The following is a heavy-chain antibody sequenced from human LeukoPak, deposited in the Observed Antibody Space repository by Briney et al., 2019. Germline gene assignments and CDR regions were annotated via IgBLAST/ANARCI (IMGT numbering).Heavy chain of an antibody. CDR2: IYTSGST. CDR3: ARGARRIAAAGTDFDF. CDR1: GDSISSFH. D-gene: IGHD6-13*01. J-gene: IGHJ4*02. V-gene: IGHV4-4*07. Sequence: SETLSLTCTVSGDSISSFHWSWIRQPAWKGLEWIGRIYTSGSTNYNPSLKSRVTMSVDTSKNQFSLKLSSVTAADTAVYYCARGARRIAAAGTDFDFWGPGTLVTVSS.